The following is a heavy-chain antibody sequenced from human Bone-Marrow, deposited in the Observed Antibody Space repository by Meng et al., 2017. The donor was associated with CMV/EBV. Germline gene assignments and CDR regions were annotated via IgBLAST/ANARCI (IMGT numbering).Heavy chain of an antibody. J-gene: IGHJ4*02. CDR3: ARGTDHKDIARLSYPLDY. D-gene: IGHD2-15*01. CDR2: ICAYNGNT. Sequence: ASVKVSCKASGYTFTSYGISWVRQAPGQGLEWMGWICAYNGNTNYAQKLQGRVTMTTDTSTSTAYMELRSLRSDDTAVYYCARGTDHKDIARLSYPLDYWGQGTLVTVPS. CDR1: GYTFTSYG. V-gene: IGHV1-18*01.